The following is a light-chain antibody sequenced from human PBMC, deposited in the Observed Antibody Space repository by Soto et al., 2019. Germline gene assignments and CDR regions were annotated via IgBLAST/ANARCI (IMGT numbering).Light chain of an antibody. CDR1: SGSIASNY. V-gene: IGLV6-57*01. CDR3: QSYDDTNQV. Sequence: NFVLTQPHSVSESPGKTVIISCTRSSGSIASNYVQWYQQRPGSSPTTVIYEDNKRPSGVPDRFSGSIDSSSNSASLTISGLETEDEADYFCQSYDDTNQVFGGGTQLTVL. J-gene: IGLJ3*02. CDR2: EDN.